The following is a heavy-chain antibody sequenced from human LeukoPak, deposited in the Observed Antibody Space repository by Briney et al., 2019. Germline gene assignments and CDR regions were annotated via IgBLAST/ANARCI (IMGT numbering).Heavy chain of an antibody. Sequence: PSETLSLTCTVSGDSISSDYWSWIRQPPGKGLEWIGYIYYSGSTNYNPSLRSRVTISVDTSKNQFSLKLGSVTAADTAVYYCASRAIAAPYFDYWGQGTLVTVSS. V-gene: IGHV4-59*08. CDR1: GDSISSDY. CDR2: IYYSGST. D-gene: IGHD6-13*01. CDR3: ASRAIAAPYFDY. J-gene: IGHJ4*02.